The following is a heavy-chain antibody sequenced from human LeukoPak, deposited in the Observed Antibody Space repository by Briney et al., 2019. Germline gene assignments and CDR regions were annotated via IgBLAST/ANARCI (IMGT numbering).Heavy chain of an antibody. V-gene: IGHV4-61*02. D-gene: IGHD3-10*01. CDR3: ARGSPRGYYFDY. Sequence: SETLSLTCTVSGGSISSGSYYWSWIRQPAGKGLEWIGRIYTSGSTNYNPSLKSRVTISVDTSKNQFSLKLSSVTAADTAVYYCARGSPRGYYFDYWGQGTLVTVSS. CDR2: IYTSGST. CDR1: GGSISSGSYY. J-gene: IGHJ4*02.